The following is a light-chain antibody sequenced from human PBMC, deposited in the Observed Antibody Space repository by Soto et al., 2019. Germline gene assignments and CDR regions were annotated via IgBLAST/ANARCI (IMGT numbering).Light chain of an antibody. CDR1: QSISNS. V-gene: IGKV1-39*01. CDR2: AAS. Sequence: DIQMTQSPSSLSASVGDRVTITCRASQSISNSLNWYQQKPGKAPDLLIYAASNLQSGVPSRFSGSGSGTDFTLTISSLQTEDFATYYCQQSYSSPHMYTFGQGTKLEIK. J-gene: IGKJ2*01. CDR3: QQSYSSPHMYT.